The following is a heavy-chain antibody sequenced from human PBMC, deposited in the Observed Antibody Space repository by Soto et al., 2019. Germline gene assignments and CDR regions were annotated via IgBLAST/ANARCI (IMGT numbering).Heavy chain of an antibody. Sequence: QVQLQESGPGLVKPSETLSLTCTVSGGSISGYYWTWIRQPAGKGLEWIGRKQTSRTTNYNPSLKSRVTMSIDTSTNQFSLNLSSVTAAEPAVYYCAMGAEFYVLDDWGQGTTVAVSS. D-gene: IGHD3-16*01. J-gene: IGHJ6*02. CDR2: KQTSRTT. CDR3: AMGAEFYVLDD. V-gene: IGHV4-4*07. CDR1: GGSISGYY.